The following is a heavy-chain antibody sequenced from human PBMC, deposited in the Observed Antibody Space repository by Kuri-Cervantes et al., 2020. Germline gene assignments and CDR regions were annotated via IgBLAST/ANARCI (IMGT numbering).Heavy chain of an antibody. CDR2: IKQDGSEK. D-gene: IGHD6-19*01. J-gene: IGHJ3*02. CDR1: GFTFSSYW. V-gene: IGHV3-7*03. Sequence: GESLKISCAASGFTFSSYWMSWVRQAPGKGLEWVANIKQDGSEKYYVDSVKGRFTISRDNSKNTLYLQMNSLRAEDTAVYYCARDGAGNGAFDIWGQGTMVTVSS. CDR3: ARDGAGNGAFDI.